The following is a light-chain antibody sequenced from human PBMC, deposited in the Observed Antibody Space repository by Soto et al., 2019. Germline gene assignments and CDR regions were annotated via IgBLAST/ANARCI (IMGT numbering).Light chain of an antibody. Sequence: EIVLTQSPATLSLSPGDRATLSCRASQDVGGYLSWFQQKPGQAPRLLIYDASIRATGIPARFSGSESGTVFTLTIHSLEPEDFAVYYCQQYKEWPQLTLGGGTKVDIK. CDR2: DAS. CDR3: QQYKEWPQLT. V-gene: IGKV3-11*01. CDR1: QDVGGY. J-gene: IGKJ4*01.